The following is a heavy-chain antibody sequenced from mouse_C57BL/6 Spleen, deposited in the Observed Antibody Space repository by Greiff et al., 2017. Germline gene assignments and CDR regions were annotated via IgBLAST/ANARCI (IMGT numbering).Heavy chain of an antibody. V-gene: IGHV5-6*01. D-gene: IGHD2-5*01. Sequence: EVQLVESGGDLVKPGGSLKLSCAASGFTFSSYGMSWVRQTPDKRLEWVATISSGGSYTYYPDSVKGRFTISRDNAKNTLYLQMSSLKSEDTAMYYCARHDSNLPYYFDYWGQGTTLTVSS. CDR2: ISSGGSYT. CDR3: ARHDSNLPYYFDY. J-gene: IGHJ2*01. CDR1: GFTFSSYG.